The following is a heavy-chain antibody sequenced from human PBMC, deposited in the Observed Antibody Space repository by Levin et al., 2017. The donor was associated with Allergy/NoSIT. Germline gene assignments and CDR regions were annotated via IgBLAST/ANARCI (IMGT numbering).Heavy chain of an antibody. Sequence: TSETLSLTCTVSGGSVSFGDYYWSWIRQPPGKGLQWIGYTSYSGSPYYSPSLKSRINISIDTSKNQLSLKLTSVTAADTAVYFCARGAGYDSTWYWDSWGQGTLATVSS. CDR1: GGSVSFGDYY. D-gene: IGHD2-2*01. J-gene: IGHJ4*02. V-gene: IGHV4-30-4*01. CDR3: ARGAGYDSTWYWDS. CDR2: TSYSGSP.